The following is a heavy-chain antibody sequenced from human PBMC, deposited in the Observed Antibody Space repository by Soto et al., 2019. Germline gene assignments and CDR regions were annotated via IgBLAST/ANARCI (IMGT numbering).Heavy chain of an antibody. CDR3: ARHKIKDSGWYWFDP. CDR2: IKEDGSEK. D-gene: IGHD6-19*01. Sequence: EVQLVESGGDLVQPGGALRLSCAASGFTFSTYWMSWVRQAPGKGLEGVANIKEDGSEKYYVDSVKGRFTISRDNAKNSLYLQMNSLRAEDTAVYYCARHKIKDSGWYWFDPWGQGTLVTVSS. CDR1: GFTFSTYW. V-gene: IGHV3-7*01. J-gene: IGHJ5*02.